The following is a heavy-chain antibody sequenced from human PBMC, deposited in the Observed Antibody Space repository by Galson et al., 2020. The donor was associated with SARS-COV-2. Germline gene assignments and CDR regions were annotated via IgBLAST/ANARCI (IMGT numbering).Heavy chain of an antibody. D-gene: IGHD6-25*01. CDR1: GFTFSDYY. CDR3: ASFFRRGYSLQY. CDR2: ISSSGSTI. J-gene: IGHJ4*02. V-gene: IGHV3-11*01. Sequence: KIGESLKISCAASGFTFSDYYMSWIRQAPGKGLEWVSYISSSGSTIYYADSVKGRFTISRDNAKNSLYLQMNSLRAEDTAVYYCASFFRRGYSLQYWGQGTLVTVSS.